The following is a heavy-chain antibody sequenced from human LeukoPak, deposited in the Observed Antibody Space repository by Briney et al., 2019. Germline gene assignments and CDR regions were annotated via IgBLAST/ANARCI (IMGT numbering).Heavy chain of an antibody. CDR2: IWYDGSNK. J-gene: IGHJ4*02. Sequence: GGSLRLSCAASGFTFSSYGMHWVRQAPGKGLEWVAVIWYDGSNKYYADSVKGRFTISRDNSKNTLYLQMNSLKIEDTAMYYCTTLYGSGNYYWGQGTLVTVSS. D-gene: IGHD3-10*01. V-gene: IGHV3-33*01. CDR3: TTLYGSGNYY. CDR1: GFTFSSYG.